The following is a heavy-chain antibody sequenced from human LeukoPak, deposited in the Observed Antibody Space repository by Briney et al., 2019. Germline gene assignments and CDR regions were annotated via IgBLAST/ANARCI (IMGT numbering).Heavy chain of an antibody. Sequence: GGSLRLSCAASGFTFSSYAMSWVRQAPGKGLEWVSAISGSGGSTYYADSVKGRFTISRDNAKNSLYLQMNSLRAEDTAVYYCARDTDEYSSSSGYLDYWGQGTLVSVSS. D-gene: IGHD6-6*01. CDR1: GFTFSSYA. V-gene: IGHV3-23*01. CDR3: ARDTDEYSSSSGYLDY. J-gene: IGHJ4*02. CDR2: ISGSGGST.